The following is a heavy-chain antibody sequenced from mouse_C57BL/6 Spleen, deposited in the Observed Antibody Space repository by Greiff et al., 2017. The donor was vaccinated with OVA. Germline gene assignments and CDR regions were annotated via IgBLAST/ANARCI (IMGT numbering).Heavy chain of an antibody. Sequence: EVQLVESGGGLVKPGGSLKLSCAASGFTFSSYAMSWVRQTPEKRLEWVATISDGGSYTYYPDNVKGRFTISRDNAKNNLYLQMSHLKSEDTAMYYCAREAYYSNYPDYWGQGTTLTVSS. CDR1: GFTFSSYA. J-gene: IGHJ2*01. D-gene: IGHD2-5*01. V-gene: IGHV5-4*01. CDR2: ISDGGSYT. CDR3: AREAYYSNYPDY.